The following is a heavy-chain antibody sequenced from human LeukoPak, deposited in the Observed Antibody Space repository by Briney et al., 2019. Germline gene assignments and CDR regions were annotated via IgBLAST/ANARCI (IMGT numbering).Heavy chain of an antibody. V-gene: IGHV1-46*01. CDR3: ARALPHVRSGYYYYYMDV. CDR1: GYTFTRYY. J-gene: IGHJ6*03. D-gene: IGHD6-25*01. Sequence: ASVKVSCKASGYTFTRYYMHWVRQAPGQGLEWMGIINPSGGSTGYAQKFQGRVTMTRDTSKSTVYMELNSLRSDDTAVYHCARALPHVRSGYYYYYMDVWGKGTTVTISS. CDR2: INPSGGST.